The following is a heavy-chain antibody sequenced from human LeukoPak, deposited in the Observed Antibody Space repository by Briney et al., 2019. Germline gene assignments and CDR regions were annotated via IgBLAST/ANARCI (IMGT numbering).Heavy chain of an antibody. D-gene: IGHD2-2*01. V-gene: IGHV1-18*04. CDR3: ARGGLYCSSTSCYGIEY. J-gene: IGHJ4*02. Sequence: ASVKVSCNAAGYTFTSYGLSWVRHAPGQGLEWMGSTSAYNGNTNYAQKLQGRVTMATDTATSTVYMELRTLRSDDTAEYYCARGGLYCSSTSCYGIEYWGQGTLVTVSS. CDR1: GYTFTSYG. CDR2: TSAYNGNT.